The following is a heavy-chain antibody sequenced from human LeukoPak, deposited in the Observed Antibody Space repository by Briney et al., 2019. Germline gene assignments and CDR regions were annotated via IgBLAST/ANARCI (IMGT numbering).Heavy chain of an antibody. V-gene: IGHV3-74*01. J-gene: IGHJ3*02. CDR2: INSDGSGT. CDR1: GFTFSSYW. CDR3: ARTTSMSYVGDAFDI. Sequence: QPGGSLRPSCAASGFTFSSYWIHWVRQAPGKGLVWVSRINSDGSGTTYADSVKGRFTISRDNVKNTLYLQMNSLRAEDTAVYYCARTTSMSYVGDAFDIWGQGTMVTVSS. D-gene: IGHD1-26*01.